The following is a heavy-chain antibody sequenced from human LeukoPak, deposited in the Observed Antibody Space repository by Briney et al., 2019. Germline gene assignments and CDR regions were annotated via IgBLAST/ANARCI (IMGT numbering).Heavy chain of an antibody. J-gene: IGHJ6*03. CDR1: GFTFSSYS. D-gene: IGHD5-18*01. CDR2: ISSSSSYI. Sequence: GGSLRLSCAASGFTFSSYSMNWVRQAPGKGLEWVSSISSSSSYIYYADSVKGRFTISRDNAKNSLYLQMNSLRAEDTAVYYCARDVVSRYSYGYYYYYMDVWGKGTTVTVSS. V-gene: IGHV3-21*01. CDR3: ARDVVSRYSYGYYYYYMDV.